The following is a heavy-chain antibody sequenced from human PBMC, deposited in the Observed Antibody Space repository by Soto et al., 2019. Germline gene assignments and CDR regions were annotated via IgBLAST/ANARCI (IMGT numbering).Heavy chain of an antibody. D-gene: IGHD4-17*01. V-gene: IGHV6-1*01. CDR3: ARGESTVTPGGMDV. J-gene: IGHJ6*02. CDR1: GDSVSSSSAA. Sequence: PSQTLSLTCAISGDSVSSSSAAWHWIRQSPSRGLEWLGRTYYRSKWYNDYAVSVKSRITINPDTSKNQFSLQLNSVTPDDTAVYFCARGESTVTPGGMDVWGQGTTVTVSS. CDR2: TYYRSKWYN.